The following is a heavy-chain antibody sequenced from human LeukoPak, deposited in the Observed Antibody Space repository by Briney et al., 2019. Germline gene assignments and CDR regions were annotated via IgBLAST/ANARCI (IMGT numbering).Heavy chain of an antibody. D-gene: IGHD2-21*01. CDR3: AKSRFVVVPPAVAINI. CDR1: GFTFSSYA. V-gene: IGHV3-23*01. Sequence: AGGSLRLSCAASGFTFSSYAMSWVRQAPGKGLEWVSAISGSGGSTYYADSVKGRFTISRDNSKNTLYLQMNSLRAEDTAVYYCAKSRFVVVPPAVAINIWGQGTMVTVSS. CDR2: ISGSGGST. J-gene: IGHJ3*02.